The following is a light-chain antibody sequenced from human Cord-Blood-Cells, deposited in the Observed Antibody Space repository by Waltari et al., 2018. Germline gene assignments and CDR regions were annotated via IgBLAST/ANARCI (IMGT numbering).Light chain of an antibody. CDR1: SIDVGSYNL. V-gene: IGLV2-23*02. CDR2: EVS. CDR3: CSYAGSSTWV. J-gene: IGLJ1*01. Sequence: QSALTQPASVSGSPGQSITIPCTGTSIDVGSYNLVPWYQQHPGKAPKLMIYEVSKRPSGVSNRFSGSKSGNTASLTISGLQAEDEADYYCCSYAGSSTWVFGTGTKVTVL.